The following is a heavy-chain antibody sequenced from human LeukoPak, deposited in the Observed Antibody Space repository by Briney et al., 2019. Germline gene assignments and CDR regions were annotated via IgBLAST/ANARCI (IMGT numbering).Heavy chain of an antibody. D-gene: IGHD5-18*01. CDR2: ISYDGSNK. CDR3: ARDRDLYSYGTGTYFDY. V-gene: IGHV3-30*04. J-gene: IGHJ4*02. Sequence: GGSLRLSCAASGFTFSSYAMHWVRQAPGKGLEWVAVISYDGSNKYYADSVKGRFTISRDNSKNTLYLQMNSLRAEDTAVYYCARDRDLYSYGTGTYFDYWGQGTLVTVSS. CDR1: GFTFSSYA.